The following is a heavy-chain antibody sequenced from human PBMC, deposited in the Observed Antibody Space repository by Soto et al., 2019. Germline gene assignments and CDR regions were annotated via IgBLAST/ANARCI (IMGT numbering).Heavy chain of an antibody. J-gene: IGHJ4*02. Sequence: SETLSLTCTVSGGSISSYYWSWIRQPPGKGLEWIGYIYYSGSTNYNPSLKSRVTISVDTSKNQFSLKLSSVTAADTAVYYCARGVAYSGYDRYFDYWGQGTLVTVSS. V-gene: IGHV4-59*01. CDR1: GGSISSYY. CDR3: ARGVAYSGYDRYFDY. CDR2: IYYSGST. D-gene: IGHD5-12*01.